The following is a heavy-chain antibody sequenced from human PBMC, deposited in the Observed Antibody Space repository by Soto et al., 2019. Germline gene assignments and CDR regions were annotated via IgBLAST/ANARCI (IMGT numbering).Heavy chain of an antibody. V-gene: IGHV3-74*01. CDR2: INPDGSRT. CDR1: GFTFSTYW. J-gene: IGHJ5*02. D-gene: IGHD3-16*01. CDR3: VRVRLCSYDGIDP. Sequence: EVQLVESGGGLVQPGGSLRLSCAASGFTFSTYWMHWVRQAPGKGLVWVSRINPDGSRTNYADSVKGRLTISRDNAKNTLYLQMNSLGAEDTSVYYCVRVRLCSYDGIDPWGQGTLVTVSS.